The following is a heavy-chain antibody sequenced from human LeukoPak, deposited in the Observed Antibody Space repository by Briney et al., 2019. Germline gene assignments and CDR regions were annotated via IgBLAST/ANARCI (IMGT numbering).Heavy chain of an antibody. J-gene: IGHJ3*02. CDR1: GGSISSGSYY. D-gene: IGHD3-22*01. CDR3: ARSQYYYDSSGFSAFDI. CDR2: IYTSGST. V-gene: IGHV4-61*02. Sequence: SETPSLTCTVSGGSISSGSYYWSWIRQPAGKGLEWIGRIYTSGSTNYNPSLKSRVTISVDTSKNQFSLKLSSVTAADTAVYYCARSQYYYDSSGFSAFDIWGQGTMVTVSS.